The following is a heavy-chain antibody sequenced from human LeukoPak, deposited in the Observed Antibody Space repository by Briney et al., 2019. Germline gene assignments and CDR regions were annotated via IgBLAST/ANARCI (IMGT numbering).Heavy chain of an antibody. CDR2: ISSSGSTI. CDR3: ARGGYYYDSSGYPSNIDY. D-gene: IGHD3-22*01. V-gene: IGHV3-11*04. CDR1: GFTFGDYA. Sequence: KPGGSLRLSCTGSGFTFGDYAMSWVRQAPGKGLEWVSYISSSGSTIYYADSVKGRFTISRDNAKNSLYLQMNSLRAEDTAVYYCARGGYYYDSSGYPSNIDYWRQGTLATVSS. J-gene: IGHJ4*02.